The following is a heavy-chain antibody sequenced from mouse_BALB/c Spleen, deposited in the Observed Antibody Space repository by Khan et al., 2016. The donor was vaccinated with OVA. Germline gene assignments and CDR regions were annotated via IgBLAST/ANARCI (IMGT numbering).Heavy chain of an antibody. J-gene: IGHJ2*01. CDR3: TRSYDSYYFDY. V-gene: IGHV1-5*01. D-gene: IGHD2-4*01. Sequence: EVQLQQSGTVLARPGASVKMSCKASGYSFTNYWMHWVKQRPGQVLEWVGAIYPGNSDTRYNQKFTGKAKLTAVTSASTAYMELSSQKSEDSAVYYCTRSYDSYYFDYWGQGTTLTVSS. CDR1: GYSFTNYW. CDR2: IYPGNSDT.